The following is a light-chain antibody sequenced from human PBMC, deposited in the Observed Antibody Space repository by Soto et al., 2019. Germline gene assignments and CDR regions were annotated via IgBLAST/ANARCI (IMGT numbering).Light chain of an antibody. CDR1: QSISSY. CDR3: QHYNSYSEA. V-gene: IGKV1-5*03. J-gene: IGKJ1*01. CDR2: KAS. Sequence: DIQMSQSPSTQSAPIGDRVTMTCLASQSISSYLNWYQQKPGKAPKLLIYKASTLKSGVPSRFSGSGSGTEFTLTISSLQPDDFATYYCQHYNSYSEAFGQGTKVAIK.